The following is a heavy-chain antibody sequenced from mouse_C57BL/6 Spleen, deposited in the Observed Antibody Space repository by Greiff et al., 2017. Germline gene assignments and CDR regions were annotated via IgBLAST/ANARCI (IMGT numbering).Heavy chain of an antibody. CDR2: LYPGNGDT. V-gene: IGHV1-12*01. D-gene: IGHD2-1*01. J-gene: IGHJ4*01. CDR1: GYTFPSYN. CDR3: ARRYGNVYAMDY. Sequence: LQQSGAELVRPGASVKMSCKASGYTFPSYNMHWVKQTPRQGLEWIGALYPGNGDTSYNQKFKGKATLSVDKSSSTAYMQLSSLTSEDSAVYFCARRYGNVYAMDYWGQGTSVTVSS.